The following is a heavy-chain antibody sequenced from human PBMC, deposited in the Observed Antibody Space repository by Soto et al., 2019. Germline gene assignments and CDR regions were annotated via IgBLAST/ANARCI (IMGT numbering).Heavy chain of an antibody. Sequence: PSVKVSCKASGYTFTSYAMHWVRQAPGQRLEWMGWINAGNGNTKYSQKFQGRVTITRDTSASTAYMELSSLRSEDTAVYYCARTSLRYCSSTSCFYGMDVWGQGTTVTVSS. CDR3: ARTSLRYCSSTSCFYGMDV. J-gene: IGHJ6*02. V-gene: IGHV1-3*01. D-gene: IGHD2-2*01. CDR1: GYTFTSYA. CDR2: INAGNGNT.